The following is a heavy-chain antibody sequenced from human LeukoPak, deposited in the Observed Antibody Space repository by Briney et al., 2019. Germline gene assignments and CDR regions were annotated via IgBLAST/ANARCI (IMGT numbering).Heavy chain of an antibody. CDR1: RFTFSDYW. V-gene: IGHV3-74*01. Sequence: PGGSLRLSCAASRFTFSDYWMHWVRQAPGKGLVWVSRINRDGGGTTYADPVKGRFTISRDNAKNTLYLQMNSLRAEDTAVYFCARVAYGDYGVFDYWGQGTLVTVSS. CDR3: ARVAYGDYGVFDY. J-gene: IGHJ4*02. D-gene: IGHD4-17*01. CDR2: INRDGGGT.